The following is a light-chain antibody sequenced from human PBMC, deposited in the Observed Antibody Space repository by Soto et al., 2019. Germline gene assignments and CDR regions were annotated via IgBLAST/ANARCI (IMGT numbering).Light chain of an antibody. V-gene: IGKV3-20*01. CDR1: QSVSSTY. J-gene: IGKJ2*01. Sequence: EIVLTQSPGSLSLSPGERATLSCRASQSVSSTYLAWYLHKPGQAPRLLIYDASRRATGIPERFSGSGSGTDFTLTISKVEPDDLEVYYCHQSGRSPYTFGQGTKLEIK. CDR2: DAS. CDR3: HQSGRSPYT.